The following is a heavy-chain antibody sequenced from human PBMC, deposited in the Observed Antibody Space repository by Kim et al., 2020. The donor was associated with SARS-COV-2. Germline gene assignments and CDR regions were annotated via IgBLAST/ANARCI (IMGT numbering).Heavy chain of an antibody. Sequence: SQKFQGRVTITRDTSASTAYMELSSLRSEDTAVYYCAREGYSSSWYHFDYWGQGTLVTVSS. V-gene: IGHV1-3*01. D-gene: IGHD6-13*01. J-gene: IGHJ4*02. CDR3: AREGYSSSWYHFDY.